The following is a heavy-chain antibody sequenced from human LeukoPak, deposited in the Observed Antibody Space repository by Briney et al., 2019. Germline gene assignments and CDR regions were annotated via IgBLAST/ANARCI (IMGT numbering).Heavy chain of an antibody. CDR3: AKVKQLVQLLYYYYYMDV. V-gene: IGHV3-30*02. J-gene: IGHJ6*03. D-gene: IGHD6-6*01. CDR1: GFTFSSYG. Sequence: PGGSLRLSCAASGFTFSSYGMHWVRQAPGKGLEWVAFIRYDGSNKYYADSVKGRFTISRDNSKNTLYLQMNSLRAEDTAVYYCAKVKQLVQLLYYYYYMDVWGKGTTVTVSS. CDR2: IRYDGSNK.